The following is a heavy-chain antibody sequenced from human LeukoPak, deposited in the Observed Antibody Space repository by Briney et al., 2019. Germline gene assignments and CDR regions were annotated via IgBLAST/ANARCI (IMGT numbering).Heavy chain of an antibody. CDR2: IWYDGSNK. Sequence: PGRSLRLSCAASGFTFSSYAMHWVRQAPGKGLEWVAVIWYDGSNKYYADSVKGRFTISRDNSKNTLYLQMNSLRAEDTAVYYCAREGYSYGYVWWFDPWGQGTLVTVSS. J-gene: IGHJ5*02. D-gene: IGHD5-18*01. CDR3: AREGYSYGYVWWFDP. CDR1: GFTFSSYA. V-gene: IGHV3-33*08.